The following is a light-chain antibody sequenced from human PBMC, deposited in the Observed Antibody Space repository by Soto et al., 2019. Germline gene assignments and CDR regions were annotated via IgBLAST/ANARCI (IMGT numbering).Light chain of an antibody. J-gene: IGKJ4*01. CDR2: DAS. Sequence: EIVLTQSPATLSLSPGERATLSCRASQSVSSYLAWYQQKPGQAPRLLIYDASNRATGIPARFSGSGSGTDFTLTISSLEPEDVAVYYYQQRRNWPPAPTFGGGNKVEIK. CDR1: QSVSSY. V-gene: IGKV3-11*01. CDR3: QQRRNWPPAPT.